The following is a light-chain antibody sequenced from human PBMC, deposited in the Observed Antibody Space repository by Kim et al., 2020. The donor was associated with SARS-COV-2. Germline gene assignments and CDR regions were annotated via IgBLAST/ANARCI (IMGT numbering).Light chain of an antibody. J-gene: IGLJ2*01. CDR3: QSYGFSTVI. CDR1: SGNPADNY. V-gene: IGLV6-57*03. Sequence: GNTPTISSTRTSGNPADNYVQWYQQRPGSATSIVIYEDSARPSGVPDRFSGSIDTSSRSASLTISGRKTEDEAGYYCQSYGFSTVIFGGGTQLTVL. CDR2: EDS.